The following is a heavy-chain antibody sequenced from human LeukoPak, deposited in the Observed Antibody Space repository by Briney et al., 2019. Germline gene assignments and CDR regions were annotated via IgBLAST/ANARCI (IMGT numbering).Heavy chain of an antibody. J-gene: IGHJ6*02. V-gene: IGHV1-2*04. CDR1: GYTFTGYY. CDR2: INPNSGGT. CDR3: ARARGYSYGYYYYYGMDV. D-gene: IGHD5-18*01. Sequence: PAASVKVSCKASGYTFTGYYMHWVRQAPGQGLEWMGWINPNSGGTNYAQKFQGWVTMTRDTSISAAYMELSRLRSDDTAVYYCARARGYSYGYYYYYGMDVWGQGTTVTVSS.